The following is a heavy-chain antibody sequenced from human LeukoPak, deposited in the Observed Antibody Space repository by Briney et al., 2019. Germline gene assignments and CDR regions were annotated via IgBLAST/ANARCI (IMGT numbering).Heavy chain of an antibody. D-gene: IGHD2-2*02. J-gene: IGHJ6*03. CDR3: AAQCNDDFCYKRDYMDV. Sequence: ASVKVSCKASKNMFTGYFMHWVRQAPGQGLEWIGWINPNSGGTLFARRFQGRVTMTRDTSIGATYMELSRLTSDDTALYYCAAQCNDDFCYKRDYMDVWGKGTMVIVSS. CDR2: INPNSGGT. V-gene: IGHV1-2*02. CDR1: KNMFTGYF.